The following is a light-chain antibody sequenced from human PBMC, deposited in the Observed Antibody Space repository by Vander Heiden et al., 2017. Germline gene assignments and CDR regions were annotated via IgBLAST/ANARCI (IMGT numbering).Light chain of an antibody. CDR2: AAS. Sequence: DIQMTQSPSSLSASVGDRVTITCRASQRINTYLNWYQQKPGRAPKLLIYAASTLQSGVPSRFSGRGSGTDFSLTISSLQPEDFATYYCQQAYTMPRTFGQGTKVEIK. CDR1: QRINTY. V-gene: IGKV1-39*01. CDR3: QQAYTMPRT. J-gene: IGKJ1*01.